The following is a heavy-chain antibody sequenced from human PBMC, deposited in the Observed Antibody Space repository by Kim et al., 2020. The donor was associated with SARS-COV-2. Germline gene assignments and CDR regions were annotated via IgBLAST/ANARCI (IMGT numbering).Heavy chain of an antibody. J-gene: IGHJ4*02. V-gene: IGHV3-23*01. D-gene: IGHD5-12*01. CDR3: AKDRARWLQSNYFDY. Sequence: GGSLRLSCAASGFTFSSYAMSWVRQAPGKGLEWVSAISGSGGSTYYADSVKGRFTISRDNSKNTLYLQMNSLRAEDTAVYYCAKDRARWLQSNYFDYWGQGTMVTVSS. CDR1: GFTFSSYA. CDR2: ISGSGGST.